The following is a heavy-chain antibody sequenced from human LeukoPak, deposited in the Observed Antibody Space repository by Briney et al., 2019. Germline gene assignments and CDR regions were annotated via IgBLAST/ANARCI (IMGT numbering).Heavy chain of an antibody. CDR1: GYTLTELS. Sequence: ASVKASCKVSGYTLTELSMHWVRQAPGKGLEWMGGFDPEDGETIYAQKFQGRVTMTEDTSTDTAYMELSSLRSEDTAVYYCATDLSSGSYFPALWYWGQGTLVTVSS. J-gene: IGHJ4*02. CDR3: ATDLSSGSYFPALWY. D-gene: IGHD1-26*01. V-gene: IGHV1-24*01. CDR2: FDPEDGET.